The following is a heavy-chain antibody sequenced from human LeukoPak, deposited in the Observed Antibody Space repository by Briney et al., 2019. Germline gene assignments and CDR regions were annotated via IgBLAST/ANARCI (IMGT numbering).Heavy chain of an antibody. CDR3: ARGIIAMYDY. CDR2: MYTSEST. CDR1: GGSISSGSYY. Sequence: SETLSLTCTVSGGSISSGSYYWSWIRQPAGKGLEWIGRMYTSESTNYNPSLKSRVTISVDTSKDQFSLKLSSVTAADTAVYYCARGIIAMYDYWGQGTLVTVSS. J-gene: IGHJ4*02. V-gene: IGHV4-61*02. D-gene: IGHD3-16*02.